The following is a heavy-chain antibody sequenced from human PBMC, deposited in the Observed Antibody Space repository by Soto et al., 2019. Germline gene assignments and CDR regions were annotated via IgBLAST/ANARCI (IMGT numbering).Heavy chain of an antibody. J-gene: IGHJ4*02. D-gene: IGHD3-10*01. CDR1: GFTFTNYP. V-gene: IGHV3-23*01. CDR3: AKNHLFGSGTTDY. CDR2: SSGSGGST. Sequence: EVQLLESGGGLVQVGESLILSCPASGFTFTNYPMSWVRQAPGKGLEWVSSSSGSGGSTYYADSVRGRFIITRDNSKNTLYLTLNSLRTEDTALYYCAKNHLFGSGTTDYWGPGTLVTVSS.